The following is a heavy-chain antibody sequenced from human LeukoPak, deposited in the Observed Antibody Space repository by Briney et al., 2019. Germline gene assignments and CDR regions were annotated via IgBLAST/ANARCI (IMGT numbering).Heavy chain of an antibody. CDR1: GFTFSDYG. CDR3: TKGPDPGGFGY. D-gene: IGHD3-10*01. V-gene: IGHV3-30*18. Sequence: GGSLRLSCAASGFTFSDYGIHWVRQAPGKGLEWVAVISYDGTRKYYADSVKGRITISRDNSNNTLYLQINSLKAEDTALYYCTKGPDPGGFGYWGQGTLVTVSS. CDR2: ISYDGTRK. J-gene: IGHJ4*02.